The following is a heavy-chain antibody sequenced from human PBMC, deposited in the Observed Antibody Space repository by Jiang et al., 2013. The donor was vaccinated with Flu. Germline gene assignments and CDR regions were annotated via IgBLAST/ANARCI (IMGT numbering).Heavy chain of an antibody. D-gene: IGHD4-17*01. CDR3: ARHPLDYGDPTPLDY. CDR1: GYDFNTYW. V-gene: IGHV5-51*03. J-gene: IGHJ4*02. CDR2: IYPGDSDT. Sequence: GAEVKKPGKSLNISCKGSGYDFNTYWIAWVRQLPGKGLEYVGLIYPGDSDTRYSPSFQGQVTISADKSISTAYLQWSSLKASDTAMYYCARHPLDYGDPTPLDYWGQGTLVTVSS.